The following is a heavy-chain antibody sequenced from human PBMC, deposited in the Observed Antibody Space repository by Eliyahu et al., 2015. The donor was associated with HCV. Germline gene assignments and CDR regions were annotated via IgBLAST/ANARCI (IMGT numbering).Heavy chain of an antibody. CDR2: ISSSGGTT. D-gene: IGHD3-9*01. CDR1: GFMCGDYX. J-gene: IGHJ5*02. CDR3: TRDRPEPNDNGYDH. Sequence: QVHLVESGGGLVKPGGSLXLSCAASGFMCGDYXMSWVRQARGKGLEWVADISSSGGTTYYADSVKGRFTISRDNARNSLSLQMNSLRDEDTAMYYCTRDRPEPNDNGYDHWGQGTLXTVSS. V-gene: IGHV3-11*01.